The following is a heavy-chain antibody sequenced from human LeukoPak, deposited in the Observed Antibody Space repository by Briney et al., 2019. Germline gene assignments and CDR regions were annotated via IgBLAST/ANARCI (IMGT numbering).Heavy chain of an antibody. Sequence: SETLSLTCAVSGYSISSGYYWGWIRQPPGKGLEWIGSIYHSGSTYYNPSLKSRVTISVDTSKNQFSLKLSSVTAADTAVYYCASPSPDYSNYAGVGAFDHWGQGTLVTVSS. V-gene: IGHV4-38-2*01. D-gene: IGHD4-11*01. J-gene: IGHJ4*02. CDR1: GYSISSGYY. CDR2: IYHSGST. CDR3: ASPSPDYSNYAGVGAFDH.